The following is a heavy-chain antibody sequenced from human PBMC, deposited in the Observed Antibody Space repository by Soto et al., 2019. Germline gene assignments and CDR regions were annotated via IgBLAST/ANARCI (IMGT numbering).Heavy chain of an antibody. CDR2: ISYDGSNE. V-gene: IGHV3-30*18. CDR3: AKERMEQYQLLPFFDY. J-gene: IGHJ4*02. Sequence: VGSLRLSCAASGFTFSSHGMHWLRQAPGKGLEWVTVISYDGSNEYYADSVKGRFTIFRDNSKNTLYLQMNSLRAEDTAVYYCAKERMEQYQLLPFFDYWGQGTLVTVSS. D-gene: IGHD2-2*01. CDR1: GFTFSSHG.